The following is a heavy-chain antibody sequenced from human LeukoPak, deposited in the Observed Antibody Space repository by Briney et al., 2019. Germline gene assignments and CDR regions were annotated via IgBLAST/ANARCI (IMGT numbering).Heavy chain of an antibody. CDR1: GGSISSSSYY. D-gene: IGHD6-19*01. J-gene: IGHJ4*02. CDR2: IYYSGST. CDR3: ARTSSGWRRTYYFDY. Sequence: SETLSLTCTVSGGSISSSSYYWGWIRQPPGKGLEWIGSIYYSGSTYYNPSLKSRVTISVDTSKNQFSLKLSSVTAADTAVYYCARTSSGWRRTYYFDYWGQGTLVTVSS. V-gene: IGHV4-39*07.